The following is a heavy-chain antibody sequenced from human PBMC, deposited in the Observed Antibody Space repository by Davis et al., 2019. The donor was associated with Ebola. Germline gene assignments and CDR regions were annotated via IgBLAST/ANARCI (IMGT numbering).Heavy chain of an antibody. CDR1: GGPFNIVA. V-gene: IGHV1-69*11. J-gene: IGHJ6*02. CDR3: AREGCSGGSCYSLGYYYYYGMDV. CDR2: FIHILNRS. Sequence: SVKVSCKASGGPFNIVAITWVRQAPGQGLEWMGKFIHILNRSNYAQKFQGRVTITADESTSTAYMELSSLRSEDTAVYYCAREGCSGGSCYSLGYYYYYGMDVWGQGTTVTVSS. D-gene: IGHD2-15*01.